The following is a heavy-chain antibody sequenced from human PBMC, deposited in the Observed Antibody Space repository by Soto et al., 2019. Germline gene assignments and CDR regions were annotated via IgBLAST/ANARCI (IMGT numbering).Heavy chain of an antibody. CDR2: INAGNGNT. V-gene: IGHV1-3*01. CDR1: GYTFTSYA. D-gene: IGHD5-18*01. CDR3: AHLPWKQLWPRAPVVY. J-gene: IGHJ4*02. Sequence: ASVKVSWKASGYTFTSYAMHWVRQAPGQRLEWMGWINAGNGNTKYSQKFQGRVTITKDTFKNQLVLTMTNMDPVDTATYYCAHLPWKQLWPRAPVVYWGQGTPVTVSS.